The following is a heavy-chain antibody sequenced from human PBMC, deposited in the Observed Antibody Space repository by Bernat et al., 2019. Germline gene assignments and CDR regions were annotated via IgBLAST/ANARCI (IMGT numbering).Heavy chain of an antibody. D-gene: IGHD2-15*01. CDR3: AIDGAGYCSGGSCYGLY. CDR2: IIPIFGTA. CDR1: GGTFSSYA. Sequence: QVQLVQSGAEVKKPGSSVKVSCKASGGTFSSYAISWVRQAPGQGLEWMGGIIPIFGTANYAQKFQGRVTITADKSTSTAYMEVSSLRSEDTAVYYCAIDGAGYCSGGSCYGLYWGQGTLVTVSS. V-gene: IGHV1-69*06. J-gene: IGHJ4*02.